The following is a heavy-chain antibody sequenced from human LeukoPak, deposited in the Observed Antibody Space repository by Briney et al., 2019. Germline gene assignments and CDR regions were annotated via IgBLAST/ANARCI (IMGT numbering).Heavy chain of an antibody. CDR3: ARAARPGFTIIVVPFFYFDL. J-gene: IGHJ2*01. CDR2: INHSGST. CDR1: GGSISSGASD. V-gene: IGHV4-31*03. Sequence: SETLSLTCTVSGGSISSGASDWGWIRQHPKRGLEWVGYINHSGSTYYNPSLGSRVTMSVDTSKNQFSLKLSSETAADSAVYYCARAARPGFTIIVVPFFYFDLWGRGTLVTVSS. D-gene: IGHD3-22*01.